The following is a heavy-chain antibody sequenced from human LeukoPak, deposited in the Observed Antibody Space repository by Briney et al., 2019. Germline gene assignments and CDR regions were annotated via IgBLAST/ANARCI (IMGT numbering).Heavy chain of an antibody. CDR2: INPSGGST. CDR3: ARDNTREGAFDI. Sequence: ASVKVPCKASGYTFTSYYMHWVRQAPGQGLEWMGIINPSGGSTSYAQKFQGRVTMTRDTSTSTVYMELSSLRSEDTAVYYCARDNTREGAFDIWGQGTMVTVSS. V-gene: IGHV1-46*01. J-gene: IGHJ3*02. CDR1: GYTFTSYY.